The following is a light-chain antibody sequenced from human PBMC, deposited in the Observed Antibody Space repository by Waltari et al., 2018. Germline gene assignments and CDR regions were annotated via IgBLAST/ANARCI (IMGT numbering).Light chain of an antibody. CDR2: DVS. CDR3: SSYTSSSTPYVV. Sequence: QSALTQPASVSGSPGQSITIPCTGTSSDVGGYNYVPWYQQHPGKAPKLMIYDVSKRPSGVSNRFSGSKSGNTASLTISGLQAEDEADYYCSSYTSSSTPYVVFGGGTKLTVL. CDR1: SSDVGGYNY. J-gene: IGLJ2*01. V-gene: IGLV2-14*01.